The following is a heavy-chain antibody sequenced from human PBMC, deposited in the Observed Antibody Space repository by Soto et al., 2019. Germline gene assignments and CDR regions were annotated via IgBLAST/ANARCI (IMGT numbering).Heavy chain of an antibody. Sequence: QVQLVESGGGVVQPGRSLRLSCSASGFIYSSCAMHWVRQVPGKGLEWLAVVSHDGTLYPYADSVKGRFTISRDNSRKMLYLQMNRLRADDTAVYYCVKDRSDTWSFDYWGQGTLVTVSS. CDR3: VKDRSDTWSFDY. J-gene: IGHJ4*02. V-gene: IGHV3-30*18. CDR1: GFIYSSCA. CDR2: VSHDGTLY. D-gene: IGHD2-15*01.